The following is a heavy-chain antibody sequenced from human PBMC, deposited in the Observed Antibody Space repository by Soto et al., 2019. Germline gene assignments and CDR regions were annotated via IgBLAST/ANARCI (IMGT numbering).Heavy chain of an antibody. D-gene: IGHD3-10*01. V-gene: IGHV1-3*01. Sequence: ASVKVSFKASRYTFTSYSIHWVRQAPGQRLEWMGWIVAGNGYTKYSQNFQGRLTITRDASASTAHMELSSLTSGDTAVYYCARDYYYGPGTFNYFDLWGQGTLVTVSS. CDR1: RYTFTSYS. J-gene: IGHJ4*02. CDR3: ARDYYYGPGTFNYFDL. CDR2: IVAGNGYT.